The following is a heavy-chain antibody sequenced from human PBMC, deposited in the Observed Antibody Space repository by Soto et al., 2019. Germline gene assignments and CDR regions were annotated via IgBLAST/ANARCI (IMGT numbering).Heavy chain of an antibody. D-gene: IGHD3-9*01. Sequence: ASVKVSCKASGYTFTSYGISWVRQAPGQGLEWMGWISAYNGNTNYAQKLQGRVTMTTDTSTSTAYMELRSLRSDDTAVYHCARKTYYDILTGRYYFDYWGQGTLVTVSS. V-gene: IGHV1-18*04. CDR1: GYTFTSYG. CDR3: ARKTYYDILTGRYYFDY. CDR2: ISAYNGNT. J-gene: IGHJ4*02.